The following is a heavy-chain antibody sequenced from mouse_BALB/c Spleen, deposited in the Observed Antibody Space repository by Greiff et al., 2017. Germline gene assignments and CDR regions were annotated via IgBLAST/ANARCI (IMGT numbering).Heavy chain of an antibody. J-gene: IGHJ2*01. CDR2: ISYDGSN. CDR1: GYSITSGYY. V-gene: IGHV3-6*02. D-gene: IGHD1-1*01. CDR3: ARSFIPTVVDY. Sequence: EVQLVESGPGLVKPSQSLSLTCSVTGYSITSGYYWNWIRQFPGNKLEWMGYISYDGSNNYNPSLKNRISITRDTSKNQFFLKLNSVTTEDTATYYCARSFIPTVVDYWGQGTTLTVSS.